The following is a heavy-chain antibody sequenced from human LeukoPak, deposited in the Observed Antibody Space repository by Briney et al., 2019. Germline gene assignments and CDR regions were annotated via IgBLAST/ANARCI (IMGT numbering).Heavy chain of an antibody. J-gene: IGHJ4*02. CDR3: ARDSGYGSGSSRTDY. D-gene: IGHD3-10*01. CDR2: INTYNGDT. CDR1: GYTFTSYG. Sequence: ASVKVSCKASGYTFTSYGISWVRQAPGQGLEWMGWINTYNGDTNYAQKLQGRVTMTTDTSTSTAYMELRSLRSDDTAVYYCARDSGYGSGSSRTDYWGQGTLVTVSS. V-gene: IGHV1-18*01.